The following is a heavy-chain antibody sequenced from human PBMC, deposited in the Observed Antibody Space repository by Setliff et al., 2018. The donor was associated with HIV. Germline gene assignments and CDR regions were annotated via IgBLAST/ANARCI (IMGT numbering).Heavy chain of an antibody. Sequence: SETLSLTCTVSGGSISTYYWSWIRQPPGKGPEWLGYVSYSGSTNFNPSLESRLAMSVDMSKNHFSLKLRSVTAADTAVYYCARHGHFYDSSSSDAFDIWGHGTMVTVSS. D-gene: IGHD3-22*01. CDR3: ARHGHFYDSSSSDAFDI. V-gene: IGHV4-59*08. CDR1: GGSISTYY. CDR2: VSYSGST. J-gene: IGHJ3*02.